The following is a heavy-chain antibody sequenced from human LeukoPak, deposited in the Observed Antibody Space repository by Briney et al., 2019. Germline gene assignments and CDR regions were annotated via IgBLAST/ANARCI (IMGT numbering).Heavy chain of an antibody. CDR2: IIPNSGGT. Sequence: GASVKVSCKASGYTSTGYYIHWVRQAPGQGLEWLGWIIPNSGGTNYAQKFQGRVTMTRDTSISTAFMELSRLTSDDTAVYYCARGRFNYFDSNGHDAFDIWGQGTMVTVSS. V-gene: IGHV1-2*02. J-gene: IGHJ3*02. CDR1: GYTSTGYY. CDR3: ARGRFNYFDSNGHDAFDI. D-gene: IGHD3-22*01.